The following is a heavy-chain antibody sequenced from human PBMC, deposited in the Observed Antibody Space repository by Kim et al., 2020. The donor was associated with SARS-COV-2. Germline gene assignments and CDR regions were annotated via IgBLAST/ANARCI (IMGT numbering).Heavy chain of an antibody. CDR1: GFTFSSYW. D-gene: IGHD5-12*01. CDR2: INRDGSST. Sequence: GGSLRLSCAASGFTFSSYWMHWVRQAPGKGLEWVSRINRDGSSTSYADSVKGRFTISRDNAKNTLYLQMNSLRDEDTAVYYCARDPGYSGYEYVNHTSSYYEMDDWGQGTTVTGSS. CDR3: ARDPGYSGYEYVNHTSSYYEMDD. V-gene: IGHV3-74*01. J-gene: IGHJ6*02.